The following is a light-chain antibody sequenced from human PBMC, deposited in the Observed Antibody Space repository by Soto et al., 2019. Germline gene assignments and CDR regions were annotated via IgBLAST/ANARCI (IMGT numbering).Light chain of an antibody. Sequence: QSALTQPRSVSGSPGQSVTISCTGTSSDVGGYNYVSWYQQHPGKVPKLLIYVVSNRPSGVPDRFSGSKSGNTASLTISGLQAEDEADYYCCSYAGNWFYVFGTGTKLTVL. V-gene: IGLV2-11*01. CDR2: VVS. CDR1: SSDVGGYNY. J-gene: IGLJ1*01. CDR3: CSYAGNWFYV.